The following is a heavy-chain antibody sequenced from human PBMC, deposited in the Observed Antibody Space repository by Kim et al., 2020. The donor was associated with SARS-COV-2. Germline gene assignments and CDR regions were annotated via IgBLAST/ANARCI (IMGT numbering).Heavy chain of an antibody. V-gene: IGHV1-69*04. CDR1: GGTFSSYA. CDR3: AREGVSYGSGPDVDV. CDR2: IIPILGIA. D-gene: IGHD3-10*01. Sequence: SVKVSCKASGGTFSSYAISWVRQAPGQGLEWMGRIIPILGIANYAQKFQGRVTITADKSTSTAYMELSSLRSEDTAVYYCAREGVSYGSGPDVDVWGQGTTVTVSS. J-gene: IGHJ6*02.